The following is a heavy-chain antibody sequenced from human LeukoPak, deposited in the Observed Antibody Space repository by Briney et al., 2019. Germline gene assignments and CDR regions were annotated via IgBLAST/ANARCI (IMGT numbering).Heavy chain of an antibody. CDR3: ARVNYYYDSSGYYFDY. V-gene: IGHV4-59*01. D-gene: IGHD3-22*01. Sequence: SETLSLTCTVSGGSLSSYYWSWIRQPPGKGLEWIGYIYYSGSTNYNPSLKSRFTISVDTSKNQFSLKLSSVTAADTAVYYCARVNYYYDSSGYYFDYWGQGTLVTVSS. CDR2: IYYSGST. J-gene: IGHJ4*02. CDR1: GGSLSSYY.